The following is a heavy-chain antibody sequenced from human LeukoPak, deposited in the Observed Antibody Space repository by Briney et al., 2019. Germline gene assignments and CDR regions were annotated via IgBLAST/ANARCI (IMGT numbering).Heavy chain of an antibody. CDR3: AQVVGCSTASCHYYSYYFNY. CDR2: IIPLFGTS. Sequence: SVKVSCKASGGSFSNYTMSWLRQAPGQAFEWMGGIIPLFGTSRLAQKFQDRVIITADESTSATYMELRSLTSEDTAVYYCAQVVGCSTASCHYYSYYFNYWGQGTLVTVSS. D-gene: IGHD2-2*01. J-gene: IGHJ4*02. CDR1: GGSFSNYT. V-gene: IGHV1-69*01.